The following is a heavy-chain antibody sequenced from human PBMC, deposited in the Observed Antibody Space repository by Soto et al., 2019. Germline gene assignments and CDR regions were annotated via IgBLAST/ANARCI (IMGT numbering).Heavy chain of an antibody. CDR3: ARDGGGYCSGGSCYGGVDY. CDR1: GGSISSGGYY. J-gene: IGHJ4*02. D-gene: IGHD2-15*01. V-gene: IGHV4-31*03. Sequence: PSETLSLTCTVSGGSISSGGYYWSWIRQHPGKGLEWIGYIYYSGSTYYNPSLKSRVTISVDTSKNQFSLKLSSVTAADTAVYYCARDGGGYCSGGSCYGGVDYWGQGPLVTVSS. CDR2: IYYSGST.